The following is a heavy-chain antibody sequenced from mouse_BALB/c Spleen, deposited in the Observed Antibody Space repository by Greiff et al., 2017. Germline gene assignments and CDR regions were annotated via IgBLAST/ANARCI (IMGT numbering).Heavy chain of an antibody. J-gene: IGHJ4*01. CDR2: ISDGGSYT. CDR3: ARYWGAMDY. Sequence: EVKLMESGGGLVKPGGSLKLSCAASGFTFSDYYMYWVRQTPENRLEWVATISDGGSYTYYPDSVKGRFTISRDNAKNNLYLQMSSLKSEDTAMYYCARYWGAMDYWGQGTSVTVSS. CDR1: GFTFSDYY. V-gene: IGHV5-4*02.